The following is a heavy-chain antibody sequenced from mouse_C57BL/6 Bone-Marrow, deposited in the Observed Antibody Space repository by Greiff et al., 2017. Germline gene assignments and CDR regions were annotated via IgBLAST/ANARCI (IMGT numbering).Heavy chain of an antibody. CDR2: IDPANGNT. D-gene: IGHD2-2*01. V-gene: IGHV14-3*01. CDR3: AMWLPSYWYFDV. CDR1: GFNIKNTY. J-gene: IGHJ1*03. Sequence: EVQLVESVAELVRPGASVKLSCTASGFNIKNTYMHWVKQRPEQGLEWIGRIDPANGNTKYAQKFQGKATITADTSSNPAYLQLSSLTSEDTAIYYCAMWLPSYWYFDVWGTGTTVTVSS.